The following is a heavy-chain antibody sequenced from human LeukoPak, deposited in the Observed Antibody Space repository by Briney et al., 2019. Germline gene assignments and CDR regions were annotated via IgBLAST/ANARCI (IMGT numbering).Heavy chain of an antibody. CDR3: ARGITFGGVIAVYYFDY. CDR1: GGSFSGYY. Sequence: SETLSLTCAVYGGSFSGYYWSWIRQPPGKGLEWIGEINHSGSTNYNPSLKSRVTISVDTSKNQFSLKLSSVTAADTAVYYCARGITFGGVIAVYYFDYWGQGTLVTVSS. J-gene: IGHJ4*02. CDR2: INHSGST. D-gene: IGHD3-16*02. V-gene: IGHV4-34*01.